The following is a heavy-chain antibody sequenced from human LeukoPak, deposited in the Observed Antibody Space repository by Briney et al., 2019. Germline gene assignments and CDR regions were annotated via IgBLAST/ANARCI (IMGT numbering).Heavy chain of an antibody. CDR3: ARHFRSRGSRFDP. D-gene: IGHD6-13*01. CDR2: IYSSGST. V-gene: IGHV4-4*09. Sequence: PSETLSLTCSVFGGSMSSYYWSWIRQPPGKGLEWIGYIYSSGSTNYNPSLKSRVTISVDTPKKQFSLKLSSVTAADTAVYYCARHFRSRGSRFDPWGQGTLVTVSS. J-gene: IGHJ5*02. CDR1: GGSMSSYY.